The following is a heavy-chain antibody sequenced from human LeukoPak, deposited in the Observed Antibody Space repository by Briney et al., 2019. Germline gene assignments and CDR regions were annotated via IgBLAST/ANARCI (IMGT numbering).Heavy chain of an antibody. CDR1: GFTFSSYA. V-gene: IGHV3-23*01. CDR2: IEVGGAMT. J-gene: IGHJ4*02. Sequence: GGSLRLSCAASGFTFSSYAMTWVRRAPGKGLEWVSTIEVGGAMTHYADSVKGRFTISRDKSKNTLYLQMNSLRAEDTALYYCAKDRETVVTPNFDYWGQGTLVTVSS. CDR3: AKDRETVVTPNFDY. D-gene: IGHD4-23*01.